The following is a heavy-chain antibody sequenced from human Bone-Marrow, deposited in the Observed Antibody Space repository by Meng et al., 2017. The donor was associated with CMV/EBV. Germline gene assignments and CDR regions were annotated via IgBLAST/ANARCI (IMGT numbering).Heavy chain of an antibody. CDR3: ASAVNTYFNYYAMDV. J-gene: IGHJ6*02. V-gene: IGHV1-69*10. CDR2: IIPMLATP. D-gene: IGHD5-24*01. Sequence: SVKVSCKASGGTFSTYAINWVRQAPGQGLEWVGGIIPMLATPHYAQNFQGRVTITADKSTSTAYMDLSTLRFEDTAVYYCASAVNTYFNYYAMDVWGQGTTVTVSS. CDR1: GGTFSTYA.